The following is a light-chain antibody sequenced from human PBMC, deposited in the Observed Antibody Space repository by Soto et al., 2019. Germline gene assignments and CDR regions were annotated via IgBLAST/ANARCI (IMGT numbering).Light chain of an antibody. CDR1: SSDIGTYNL. CDR2: EVS. J-gene: IGLJ1*01. Sequence: QSVLTQPASVSGSPGQSITISCTGTSSDIGTYNLVSLYQQHPGKAPKLMISEVSKRPSRVFNRFSGSKSGNTASLTIFGLQAEDEADYYCCSYVGSRTYVFGTGTKVTVL. V-gene: IGLV2-23*02. CDR3: CSYVGSRTYV.